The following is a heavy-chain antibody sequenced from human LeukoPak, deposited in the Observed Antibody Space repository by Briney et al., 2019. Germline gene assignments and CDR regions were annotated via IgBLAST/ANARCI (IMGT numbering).Heavy chain of an antibody. J-gene: IGHJ5*02. CDR1: GFTFSSYG. V-gene: IGHV3-33*01. Sequence: GRSLRLSCAASGFTFSSYGMHWVRQAPGKGLEWVAVIWYDGSNKYYADSVKGRFTISRDNSKNTLYLQMNSLRAEDTAVYYCARALRKNWFDPWGQGTLVTVSS. CDR2: IWYDGSNK. D-gene: IGHD4-17*01. CDR3: ARALRKNWFDP.